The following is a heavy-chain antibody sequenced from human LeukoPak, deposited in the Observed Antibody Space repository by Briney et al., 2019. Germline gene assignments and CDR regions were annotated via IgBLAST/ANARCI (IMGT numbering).Heavy chain of an antibody. V-gene: IGHV3-33*01. D-gene: IGHD2-21*01. CDR1: GITFRNYG. CDR3: ATSSPSIIPHT. CDR2: IWYDGSEK. Sequence: PGGSLRLSCATSGITFRNYGMHWVRQAPGKGLEWVAIIWYDGSEKYYADSVKGRFTISKDNSKSTLYLEMNSLRAEDTAVYYCATSSPSIIPHTWGQGTQVTVSS. J-gene: IGHJ4*02.